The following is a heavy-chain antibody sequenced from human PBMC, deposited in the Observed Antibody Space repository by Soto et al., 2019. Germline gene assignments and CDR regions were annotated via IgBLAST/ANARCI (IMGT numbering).Heavy chain of an antibody. CDR3: ARGLFEYDYDSSGYYAFDI. Sequence: QVQLVQSGAEVKKPGSSVKVSCKASGGTFSSYAISWVRQAPGQGLEWMGGIIPIFGTANYAQKFQGRVTITADESTSTAYMELSSLRSEDTAVYYCARGLFEYDYDSSGYYAFDIWGQGTMVTVSS. CDR1: GGTFSSYA. J-gene: IGHJ3*02. D-gene: IGHD3-22*01. CDR2: IIPIFGTA. V-gene: IGHV1-69*01.